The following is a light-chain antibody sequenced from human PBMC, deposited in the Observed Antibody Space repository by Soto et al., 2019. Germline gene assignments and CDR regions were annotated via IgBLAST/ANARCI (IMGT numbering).Light chain of an antibody. Sequence: PGERATLSCRASQTVSSNYLAWCQQRPGQAHRLLIYGASTRAAGIQDRFSGSGSGTDFTLTITRLEPEDSAVYFCQQYTGPPTTFGQGTRLEIK. J-gene: IGKJ5*01. CDR3: QQYTGPPTT. CDR1: QTVSSNY. V-gene: IGKV3-20*01. CDR2: GAS.